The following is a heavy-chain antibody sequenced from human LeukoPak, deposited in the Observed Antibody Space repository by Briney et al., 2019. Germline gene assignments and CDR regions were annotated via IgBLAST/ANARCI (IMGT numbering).Heavy chain of an antibody. V-gene: IGHV1-24*01. CDR3: ATDTLDYASDAFDI. Sequence: ASVKVSCKVSGYTLTELSMHWVRQAPGKGLEWMGGFDPEDGETIYAQKFQGRVTMTEDTSTDTAYMELSSLRSEDTAVYYCATDTLDYASDAFDIWGQGTMVTVSS. CDR2: FDPEDGET. J-gene: IGHJ3*02. D-gene: IGHD4-17*01. CDR1: GYTLTELS.